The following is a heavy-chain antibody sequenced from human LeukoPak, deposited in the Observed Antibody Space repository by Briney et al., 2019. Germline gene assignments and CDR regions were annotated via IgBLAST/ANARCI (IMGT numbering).Heavy chain of an antibody. Sequence: GGSLRLSCEASGFIFDDYGMSWVRQAPGKGLEWVAGVNWNGGTAGYADSVKGRISISRDNAKNSLYLQMKNLRVEDTALYYCVRHAPITGTSYSWFDPWGQGTLVTVSS. D-gene: IGHD1-7*01. CDR2: VNWNGGTA. CDR1: GFIFDDYG. J-gene: IGHJ5*02. CDR3: VRHAPITGTSYSWFDP. V-gene: IGHV3-20*04.